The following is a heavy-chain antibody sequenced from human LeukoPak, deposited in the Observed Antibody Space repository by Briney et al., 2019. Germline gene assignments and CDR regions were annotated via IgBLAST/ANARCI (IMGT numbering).Heavy chain of an antibody. V-gene: IGHV1-46*01. Sequence: GASVKVSCKASGYIFTNYYMHWVRQAPGQGLEWMGMINPRDGTTSHAQKFQGRVTMTRDTSTSTVYMELSGLRSEDTAVYYCARVPDTSLGPADYWGQGTLVTVSS. CDR2: INPRDGTT. CDR3: ARVPDTSLGPADY. CDR1: GYIFTNYY. J-gene: IGHJ4*02. D-gene: IGHD5-18*01.